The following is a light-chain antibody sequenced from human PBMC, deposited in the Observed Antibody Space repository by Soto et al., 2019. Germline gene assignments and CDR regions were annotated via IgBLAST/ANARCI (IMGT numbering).Light chain of an antibody. CDR3: QHRDRWPPIIT. CDR1: QNVGSY. Sequence: EIVLTQSPATLSFSPGDTATLSCRASQNVGSYLAWYQQKPGQAPRLLIYEIFKRATGIPARFSGSGSGTDFTLTISSLVPEDFAVYYCQHRDRWPPIITFGPGTTVDIK. J-gene: IGKJ3*01. V-gene: IGKV3-11*01. CDR2: EIF.